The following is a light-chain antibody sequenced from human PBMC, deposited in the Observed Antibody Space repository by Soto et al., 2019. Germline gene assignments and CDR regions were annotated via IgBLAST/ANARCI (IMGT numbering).Light chain of an antibody. CDR2: DVT. V-gene: IGLV2-14*01. J-gene: IGLJ2*01. CDR1: SSDVGGFNY. CDR3: SSHSSSGTLVV. Sequence: QSALTQPASVSGSPGQSIAISCTGGSSDVGGFNYVSWYQQHPGKAPKLMIFDVTNRPSGVSNRFSGSKSGNTASLTISGLQAEGEADYYCSSHSSSGTLVVFGGGTQLTVL.